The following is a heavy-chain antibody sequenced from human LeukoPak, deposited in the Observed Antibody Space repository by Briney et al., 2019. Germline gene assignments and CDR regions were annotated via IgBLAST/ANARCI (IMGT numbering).Heavy chain of an antibody. D-gene: IGHD1-26*01. J-gene: IGHJ6*03. V-gene: IGHV1-18*01. CDR2: ISAYNGNT. Sequence: GASVKVSCKASGYTFTSYGISWVRQAPGQGLEWMGWISAYNGNTNYAQKLQGRVTMTTDTSTSTAYMELRSLRSDDTAVYYCARDGSGSYRVRGYYYYYMDVWGKGTTVTVSS. CDR1: GYTFTSYG. CDR3: ARDGSGSYRVRGYYYYYMDV.